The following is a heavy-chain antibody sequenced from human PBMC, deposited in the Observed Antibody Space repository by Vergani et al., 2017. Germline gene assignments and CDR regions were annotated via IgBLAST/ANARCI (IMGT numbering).Heavy chain of an antibody. CDR2: IYYSGST. V-gene: IGHV4-39*01. CDR3: ARRWRSGGNGFDP. D-gene: IGHD2-15*01. Sequence: QLQLQESGPGLVKPSETLSLTCTVSGGSISSSSYYWGWIRQPPGKGLEWIGSIYYSGSTYYNPSLKSRVTISVDTSKNQFSLKLSSVTAADTAVYYCARRWRSGGNGFDPWGQGTLVTVSS. J-gene: IGHJ5*02. CDR1: GGSISSSSYY.